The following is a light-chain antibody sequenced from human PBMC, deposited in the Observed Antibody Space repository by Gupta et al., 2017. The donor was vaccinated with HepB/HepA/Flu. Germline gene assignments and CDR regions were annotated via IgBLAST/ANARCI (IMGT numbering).Light chain of an antibody. J-gene: IGKJ1*01. V-gene: IGKV1-39*01. CDR1: QEISTF. CDR2: AAS. CDR3: QQSLSIPPWT. Sequence: DIHMTQSPSFLSASVGDRVTVTCRASQEISTFLNWYHQKPGKAPRLLIYAASGLQGGVPSRFSGSGSGTDFTLTISSLQPEDCGTYYCQQSLSIPPWTFGQGTKVEIK.